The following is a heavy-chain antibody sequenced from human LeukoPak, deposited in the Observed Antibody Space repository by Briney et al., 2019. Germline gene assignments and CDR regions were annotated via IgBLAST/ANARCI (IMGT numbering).Heavy chain of an antibody. D-gene: IGHD2-2*01. CDR3: AKDSPPYCSSTSCLYYFDY. J-gene: IGHJ4*02. Sequence: GGSLRLSCAASGFAVSSNHMNWVRQAAGKGLEWVSVIFNGGSTYYAASVKGRFTISRDNSKNTLYLKMNSLSAEDTAVYYCAKDSPPYCSSTSCLYYFDYWGQGTLVLVSS. V-gene: IGHV3-53*01. CDR2: IFNGGST. CDR1: GFAVSSNH.